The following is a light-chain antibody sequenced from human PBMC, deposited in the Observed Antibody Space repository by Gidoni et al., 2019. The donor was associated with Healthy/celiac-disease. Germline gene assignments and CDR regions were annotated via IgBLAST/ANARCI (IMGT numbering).Light chain of an antibody. V-gene: IGKV1-39*01. J-gene: IGKJ1*01. CDR1: QSISSY. Sequence: DIQMTQSPSSLSASVGDRVTITCRASQSISSYLNWYQQKPGKAPKLLIYAASSLQSGVPSRFRVSGSGTDFTLTISSLQPEDFATYYCQQSYSTPGWTFGQGTKVEIK. CDR3: QQSYSTPGWT. CDR2: AAS.